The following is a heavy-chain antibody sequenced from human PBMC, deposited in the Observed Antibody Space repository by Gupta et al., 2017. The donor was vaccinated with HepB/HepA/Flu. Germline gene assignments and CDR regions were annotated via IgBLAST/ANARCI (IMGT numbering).Heavy chain of an antibody. CDR2: MNPNSGST. D-gene: IGHD1-7*01. V-gene: IGHV1-8*01. CDR3: ARGGLSYWNYVGPMVWLDP. J-gene: IGHJ5*02. Sequence: QVQLVQSGAEVKKPGASVKVSCKASGYTFTSYDISWVRQATGQGLEWMGWMNPNSGSTGYAQKFQGRVSMTRNTSISTAYMELSSLTSEDTAVYYCARGGLSYWNYVGPMVWLDPWGQGTLVTVSS. CDR1: GYTFTSYD.